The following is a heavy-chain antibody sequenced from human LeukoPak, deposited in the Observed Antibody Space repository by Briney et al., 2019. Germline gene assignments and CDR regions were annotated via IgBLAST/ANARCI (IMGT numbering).Heavy chain of an antibody. CDR3: ARVKCSSASCYALDY. D-gene: IGHD2-2*01. V-gene: IGHV1-2*02. CDR1: GYTFTGYY. Sequence: GASVKVSCKASGYTFTGYYMHWVRQAPGQGLAWMGWINPNRGGTNYAQKFQGRVTMTRDTSISTAYMELSRLRSDDTAVYYCARVKCSSASCYALDYWGQGTLVTVSS. CDR2: INPNRGGT. J-gene: IGHJ4*02.